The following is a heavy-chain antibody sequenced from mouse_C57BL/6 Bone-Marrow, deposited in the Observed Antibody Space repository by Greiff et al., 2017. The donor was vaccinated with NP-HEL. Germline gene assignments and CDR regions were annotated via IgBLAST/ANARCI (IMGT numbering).Heavy chain of an antibody. V-gene: IGHV5-2*01. CDR2: INSDGGST. D-gene: IGHD2-4*01. J-gene: IGHJ3*01. Sequence: EVQVVESGGGLVQPGESLKLSCESNEYEFPSHDMSWVRKTPEKRLEWVAAINSDGGSTDYPDNMERRFTISRDNTKKTLYLQMSSLRSEDTALYYCASPALYDYVLAWFAYWGQGTLVTVSA. CDR1: EYEFPSHD. CDR3: ASPALYDYVLAWFAY.